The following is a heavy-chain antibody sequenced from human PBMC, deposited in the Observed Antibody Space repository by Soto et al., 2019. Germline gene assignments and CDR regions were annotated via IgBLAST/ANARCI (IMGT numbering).Heavy chain of an antibody. D-gene: IGHD3-22*01. CDR2: IYYSGST. J-gene: IGHJ4*02. CDR1: GGSISSSSYY. Sequence: SETLSLTCTVSGGSISSSSYYWGWIRQPPGKGLEWIGSIYYSGSTYYNPSLKSRVTISVDTSKNQFSLKLSSVTAADTAVYYCARLAWSNVPYYYDSSGYYLWGQGTLVTVSS. V-gene: IGHV4-39*01. CDR3: ARLAWSNVPYYYDSSGYYL.